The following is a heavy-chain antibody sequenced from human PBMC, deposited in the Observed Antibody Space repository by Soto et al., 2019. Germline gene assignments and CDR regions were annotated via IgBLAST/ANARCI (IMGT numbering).Heavy chain of an antibody. CDR1: GFTFSSYW. Sequence: EVQLVESGGGLVQPGGSLRLSCAASGFTFSSYWMHWVRQAPGKGLVWVSRINSDGSSTSYADSVKGRFTISRDNAKNTLYLQMNRLRAEDTAVYYCARGSRHCSSTSCYQSSYWGQGTLVTVSS. V-gene: IGHV3-74*01. J-gene: IGHJ4*02. D-gene: IGHD2-2*01. CDR2: INSDGSST. CDR3: ARGSRHCSSTSCYQSSY.